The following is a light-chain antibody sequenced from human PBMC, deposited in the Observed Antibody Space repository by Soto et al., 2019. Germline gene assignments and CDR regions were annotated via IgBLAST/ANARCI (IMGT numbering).Light chain of an antibody. CDR1: QSVSTNY. Sequence: EIVLTQSPGTLSLSPGERATLSCRASQSVSTNYLAWYQQKPGQAPRLLIYGASIRATGIPERFSGSGSATDFTLTISRLEPEDFAVYYCQQYGSSPWTFGQGTKVEIK. V-gene: IGKV3-20*01. CDR2: GAS. J-gene: IGKJ1*01. CDR3: QQYGSSPWT.